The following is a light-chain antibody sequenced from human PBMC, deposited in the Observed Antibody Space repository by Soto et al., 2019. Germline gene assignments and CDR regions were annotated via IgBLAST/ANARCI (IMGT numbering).Light chain of an antibody. CDR3: QAYDYSLTASV. V-gene: IGLV1-40*01. CDR2: GNR. Sequence: QSVLTQPPSVSGAPGQRVTLSCTGNSSNLGAGYDVHWYKQVPGAATKLVIFGNRNRPSGVPERFSGSKSGTSASLAITGLQAEYEADYYCQAYDYSLTASVFGGGPKLTVL. CDR1: SSNLGAGYD. J-gene: IGLJ3*02.